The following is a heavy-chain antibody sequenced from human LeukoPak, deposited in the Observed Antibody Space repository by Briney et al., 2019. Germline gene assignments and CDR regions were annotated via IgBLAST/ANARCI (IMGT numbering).Heavy chain of an antibody. CDR2: INPNSGGT. V-gene: IGHV1-2*02. CDR3: ARDIVMVTYWFDP. CDR1: GDTFTGYY. Sequence: ASVKVSCKASGDTFTGYYIHWVRQAPGQGLEWMGWINPNSGGTNYAQKFQGRVTMTRDTSISTAYMELSRLRSDDTAVYYCARDIVMVTYWFDPWGQGTLVTVSS. J-gene: IGHJ5*02. D-gene: IGHD5-18*01.